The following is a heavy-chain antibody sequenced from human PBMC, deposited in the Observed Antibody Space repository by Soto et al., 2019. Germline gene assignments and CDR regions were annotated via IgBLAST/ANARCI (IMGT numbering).Heavy chain of an antibody. V-gene: IGHV3-21*01. J-gene: IGHJ3*01. CDR3: ARVQWLASHL. Sequence: EVELVESGGGLVKPGGSLRLSCAASGFTFSSYSMNWVRQAPGKGLEWVSTITTSSTSIYYADSVKGRFTISRDNAKNSLYLQMNSLRVEDTAGYYCARVQWLASHLWGQGTMVTVSS. CDR1: GFTFSSYS. CDR2: ITTSSTSI. D-gene: IGHD6-19*01.